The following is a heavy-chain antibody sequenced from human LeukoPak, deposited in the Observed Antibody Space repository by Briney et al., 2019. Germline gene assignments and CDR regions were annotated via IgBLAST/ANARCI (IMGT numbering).Heavy chain of an antibody. CDR1: GFTFSSYA. D-gene: IGHD3/OR15-3a*01. V-gene: IGHV3-23*01. J-gene: IGHJ3*01. CDR2: TSGSGGSR. CDR3: AKYSSSGGYTKGGTFDF. Sequence: PGGSLRLSCAASGFTFSSYAMSWVRQAPGKGLEWVSATSGSGGSRYYADSVKGRFTISRDNPKNALYLGMNSLRAEDTAVYYCAKYSSSGGYTKGGTFDFWGQGTMVTVSS.